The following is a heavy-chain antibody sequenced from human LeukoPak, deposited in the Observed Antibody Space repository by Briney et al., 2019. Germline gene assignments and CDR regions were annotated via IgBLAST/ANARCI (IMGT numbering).Heavy chain of an antibody. J-gene: IGHJ4*02. Sequence: GGSLRLSCAASGFTFSSYWMSWVRQAPGKGLKWVANIKQDGSEKYYVDSVKGRFTISRDNAKNSLYLQMNSLRAEDTAVYYCARGLERWLQFDFDYWGQGTLVTVSS. CDR3: ARGLERWLQFDFDY. CDR1: GFTFSSYW. V-gene: IGHV3-7*01. CDR2: IKQDGSEK. D-gene: IGHD5-24*01.